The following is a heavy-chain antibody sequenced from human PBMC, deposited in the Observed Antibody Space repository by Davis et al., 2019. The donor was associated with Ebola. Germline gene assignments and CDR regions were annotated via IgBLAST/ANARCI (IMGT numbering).Heavy chain of an antibody. CDR1: GGTFSSYA. Sequence: AASVKVSRKASGGTFSSYAISWVRQAPGQGLEWMGGIIPIFGTANYAQKFQGRVTITADKSTSTAYMELSSLRSEDTAVYYCARASHCGGDCYSDYWGQGTLVTVSS. J-gene: IGHJ4*02. CDR3: ARASHCGGDCYSDY. D-gene: IGHD2-21*01. V-gene: IGHV1-69*06. CDR2: IIPIFGTA.